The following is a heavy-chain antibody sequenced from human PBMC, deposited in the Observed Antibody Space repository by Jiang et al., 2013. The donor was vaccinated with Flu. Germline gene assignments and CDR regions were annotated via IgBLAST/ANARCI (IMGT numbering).Heavy chain of an antibody. CDR1: IHLTELS. CDR2: FDPEDGET. CDR3: ARFDVVVPAARTYYYYGMDV. Sequence: GAEVKKPGGLSEGLLQGFRIHLTELSMHWVRQAPGKGLEWMGGFDPEDGETIYAQKFQGRVTITADKSTSTAYMELSSLRSEDTAVYYCARFDVVVPAARTYYYYGMDVWGQGTTVTVSS. J-gene: IGHJ6*02. D-gene: IGHD2-2*01. V-gene: IGHV1-24*01.